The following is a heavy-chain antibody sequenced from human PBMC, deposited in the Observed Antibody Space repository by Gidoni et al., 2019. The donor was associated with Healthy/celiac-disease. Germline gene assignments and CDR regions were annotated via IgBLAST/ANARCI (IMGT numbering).Heavy chain of an antibody. V-gene: IGHV4-31*03. Sequence: QVQLQESGPGLVKPSQTLSLTCPVSGGSISSGGYSWSWIRQHPGKGLEWIGYIYYSWSTYYNPSLKSRVTISVDTSKNQFSLKLSSVTAADTAVYYCARARARKGIVVVPAAMHFDYWGQGTLVTVSS. J-gene: IGHJ4*02. D-gene: IGHD2-2*01. CDR1: GGSISSGGYS. CDR3: ARARARKGIVVVPAAMHFDY. CDR2: IYYSWST.